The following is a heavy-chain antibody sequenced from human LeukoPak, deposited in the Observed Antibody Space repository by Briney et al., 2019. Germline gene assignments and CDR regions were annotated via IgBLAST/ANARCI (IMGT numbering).Heavy chain of an antibody. CDR2: INPNSGGT. CDR3: AREALRGVVVALHAD. CDR1: GYTFTGYY. J-gene: IGHJ4*02. Sequence: RASVKVSCKASGYTFTGYYMHWARQAPGQGLEWMGRINPNSGGTNYAQKFQGRVTMTRDTSISTAYMELSRLRSDDTAVYYCAREALRGVVVALHADWGQGTLVTVSS. V-gene: IGHV1-2*06. D-gene: IGHD2-15*01.